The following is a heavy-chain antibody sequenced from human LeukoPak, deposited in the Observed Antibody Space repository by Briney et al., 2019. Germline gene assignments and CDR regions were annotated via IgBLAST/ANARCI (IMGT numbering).Heavy chain of an antibody. CDR2: ISSSGSTI. CDR1: GFTFSDYY. V-gene: IGHV3-11*01. CDR3: ARDRRYCSGGSCYSNYYYYYGMDV. J-gene: IGHJ6*02. D-gene: IGHD2-15*01. Sequence: GGSLRLSCAASGFTFSDYYMGWIRQAPGKGLEWVSYISSSGSTIYYADSAKGRFTISRDNAKNSLYLQMNSLRAEDTAVYYCARDRRYCSGGSCYSNYYYYYGMDVWGQGTTVTVSS.